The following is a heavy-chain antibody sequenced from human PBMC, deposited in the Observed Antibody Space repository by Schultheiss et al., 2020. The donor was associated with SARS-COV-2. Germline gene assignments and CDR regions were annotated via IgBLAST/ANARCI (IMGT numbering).Heavy chain of an antibody. D-gene: IGHD5-18*01. J-gene: IGHJ4*02. CDR3: AAVFGYSYGWGLDFDY. V-gene: IGHV1-2*02. CDR1: GYTFTGYY. CDR2: INPNSGGT. Sequence: GGSLRLSCKASGYTFTGYYMHWVRQAPGQGLEWMGWINPNSGGTNYAQKFQGRVTMTRDTSISTAYMELSSLRSEDTAVYYCAAVFGYSYGWGLDFDYWGQGTLVTVSS.